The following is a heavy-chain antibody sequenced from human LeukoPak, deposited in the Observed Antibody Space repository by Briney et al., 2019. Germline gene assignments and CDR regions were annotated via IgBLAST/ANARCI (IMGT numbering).Heavy chain of an antibody. CDR1: GFTFSSYA. CDR3: ARVGFGYGGFDV. CDR2: INSDGSST. Sequence: QPGGSLRLSCAASGFTFSSYAMSWVRQAPGKGLEWVSRINSDGSSTSYADSVKGRFTISRDNAKNTLFLQMSSLRAEDTAVYYCARVGFGYGGFDVWGQGTTMTVSS. D-gene: IGHD3-10*01. J-gene: IGHJ6*02. V-gene: IGHV3-74*01.